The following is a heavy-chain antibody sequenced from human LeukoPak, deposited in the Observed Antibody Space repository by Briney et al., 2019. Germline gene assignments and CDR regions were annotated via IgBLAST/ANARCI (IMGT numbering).Heavy chain of an antibody. J-gene: IGHJ4*02. Sequence: SETLSLTCAVYGGSFSGYYWSWIRQPPGKGLEWIGEINHSGSTKYNPSLKSRVTISLDTSKNQFSLKVSSVTAADTAVYYCARHRTAMVTAIDYWGQGTLVTVSS. CDR3: ARHRTAMVTAIDY. V-gene: IGHV4-34*01. D-gene: IGHD5-18*01. CDR2: INHSGST. CDR1: GGSFSGYY.